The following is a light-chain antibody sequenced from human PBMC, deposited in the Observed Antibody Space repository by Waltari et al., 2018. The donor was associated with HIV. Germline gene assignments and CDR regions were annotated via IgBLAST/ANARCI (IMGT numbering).Light chain of an antibody. Sequence: IVMTQSPATLSVSPGERTTLSCRASQSIASNLAWYQQRPGQSPRLLIYGASTRATGTPARFSGSGSGTAFTLTISSLQSEDFAVYYCQQYDNWPPTWTFGQGTKVEIK. CDR1: QSIASN. CDR3: QQYDNWPPTWT. CDR2: GAS. V-gene: IGKV3-15*01. J-gene: IGKJ1*01.